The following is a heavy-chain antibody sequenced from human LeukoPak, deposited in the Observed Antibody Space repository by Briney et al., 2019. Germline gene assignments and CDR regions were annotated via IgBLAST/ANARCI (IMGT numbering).Heavy chain of an antibody. CDR3: AKSRFGESYFDY. Sequence: PGGSLRLSCAASGFTFSSYGMHWVRQAPGKGLEWVAVISYDGSNKYYADSVKGRFTISRDNSKNTLYLQMNSLRAEDTAVYYCAKSRFGESYFDYWGQGTLVTVSS. CDR1: GFTFSSYG. V-gene: IGHV3-30*18. CDR2: ISYDGSNK. J-gene: IGHJ4*02. D-gene: IGHD3-10*01.